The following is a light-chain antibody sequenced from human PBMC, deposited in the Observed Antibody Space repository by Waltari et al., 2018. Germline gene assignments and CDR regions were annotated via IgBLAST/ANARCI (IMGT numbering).Light chain of an antibody. CDR1: QSISYF. CDR3: QQSYTSPRT. V-gene: IGKV1-39*01. CDR2: GAS. Sequence: DIQMTQSPSSLSASVGDRVTITCRASQSISYFLNWYHQRPGKVPRLLIHGASTLQGGVPSRFSGGGSGTGFSLTISSLQPEDLGTYYCQQSYTSPRTFGQGTKVEIK. J-gene: IGKJ1*01.